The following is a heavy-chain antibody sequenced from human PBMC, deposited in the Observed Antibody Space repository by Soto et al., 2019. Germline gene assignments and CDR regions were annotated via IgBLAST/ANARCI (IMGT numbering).Heavy chain of an antibody. J-gene: IGHJ6*03. CDR2: IWYDGSNK. CDR1: GFTFSSYG. Sequence: GGSLRLSCAASGFTFSSYGMHWVRQAPGKGLEWVAVIWYDGSNKYYADSVKGRFTISRDNSKNTLYLQMNSLRAEDTAVYYCARDAARYCTNGVCSYYYMDVWGKGTTVTVSS. D-gene: IGHD2-8*01. V-gene: IGHV3-33*01. CDR3: ARDAARYCTNGVCSYYYMDV.